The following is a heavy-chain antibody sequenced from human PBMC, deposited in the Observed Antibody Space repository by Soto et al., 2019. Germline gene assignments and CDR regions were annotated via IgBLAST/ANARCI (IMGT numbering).Heavy chain of an antibody. D-gene: IGHD4-17*01. J-gene: IGHJ6*02. Sequence: RGESLKISCKVSGYSFTSYWIGWVRQMPGKGLEWMGIIYPGDSDTRYSPSFQGQVTNSADKSISTAHLQGSSLKGSDTAMYYCARHLGDPRYSSYGMDVLGQGTTVTVSS. CDR1: GYSFTSYW. V-gene: IGHV5-51*01. CDR2: IYPGDSDT. CDR3: ARHLGDPRYSSYGMDV.